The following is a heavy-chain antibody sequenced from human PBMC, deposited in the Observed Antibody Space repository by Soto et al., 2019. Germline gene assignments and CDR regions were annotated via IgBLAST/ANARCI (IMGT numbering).Heavy chain of an antibody. J-gene: IGHJ4*02. CDR3: AKDSYSSSWYMGY. CDR2: ISWNSGSI. V-gene: IGHV3-9*01. Sequence: EVQLVESGGGLVQPGRSLRLSCAASGFTFDDYDMHWVRQAPGKGLEWVSGISWNSGSIGYADSVKGRFTISRDNAKNSLYLQMNSLRAEDTALYYCAKDSYSSSWYMGYWGQGTLVTVSS. CDR1: GFTFDDYD. D-gene: IGHD6-13*01.